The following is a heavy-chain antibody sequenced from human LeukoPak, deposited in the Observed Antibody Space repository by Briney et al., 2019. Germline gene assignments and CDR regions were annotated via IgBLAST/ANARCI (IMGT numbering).Heavy chain of an antibody. V-gene: IGHV4-59*01. J-gene: IGHJ6*02. CDR1: GGSFSGYY. D-gene: IGHD3-16*01. CDR2: IYYSGST. Sequence: SETLSLTCAVYGGSFSGYYWSWIRQPPGKGLEWIGYIYYSGSTNYNPSLKSRVTISVDTSKNQFSLKLSSVTAADTAVYYCARVGGWALAYGMDVWGQGTTVTVSS. CDR3: ARVGGWALAYGMDV.